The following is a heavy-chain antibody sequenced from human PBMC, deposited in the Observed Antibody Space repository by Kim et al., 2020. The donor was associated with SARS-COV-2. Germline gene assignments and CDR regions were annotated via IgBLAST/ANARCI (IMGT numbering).Heavy chain of an antibody. CDR1: GYTFTSYD. CDR2: MNPNSGNT. J-gene: IGHJ4*02. D-gene: IGHD2-2*01. Sequence: ASVKVSCKASGYTFTSYDINWVRQATGQGLEWMGWMNPNSGNTGYAQKFQGRVTMTRNTSISTAYMELSSLRSEDTAVYYCARGLDIVVVPAQPSWFDYWGQGTLVTVSS. CDR3: ARGLDIVVVPAQPSWFDY. V-gene: IGHV1-8*01.